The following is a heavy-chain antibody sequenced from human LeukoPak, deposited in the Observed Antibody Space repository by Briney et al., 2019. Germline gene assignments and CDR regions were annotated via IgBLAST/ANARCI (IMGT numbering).Heavy chain of an antibody. J-gene: IGHJ3*02. CDR3: ARGTEPTWMLETFDI. V-gene: IGHV3-20*04. Sequence: GGSLRLSCAASGFTFDDYGMSWVRQATGKGVEGVSGINWNGGSTVYADSVKGRFTISRDNAKNSLYLQMNSLRAEDTALYYCARGTEPTWMLETFDIWGQGTMVTVSS. CDR2: INWNGGST. D-gene: IGHD1-14*01. CDR1: GFTFDDYG.